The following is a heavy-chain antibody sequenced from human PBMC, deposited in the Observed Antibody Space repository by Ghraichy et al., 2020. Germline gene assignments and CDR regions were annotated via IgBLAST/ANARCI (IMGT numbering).Heavy chain of an antibody. CDR1: GGSFSGYY. V-gene: IGHV4-34*01. D-gene: IGHD4-11*01. CDR3: ARATGGVTDFDS. J-gene: IGHJ4*02. CDR2: INHSGST. Sequence: SETLSLTCAVYGGSFSGYYCSWIRQTPARGQEWIGEINHSGSTYYNPSLKSRVTLAVDRSKNQFSLKLSSVTAADTAVYYCARATGGVTDFDSWGQGTPVTVSS.